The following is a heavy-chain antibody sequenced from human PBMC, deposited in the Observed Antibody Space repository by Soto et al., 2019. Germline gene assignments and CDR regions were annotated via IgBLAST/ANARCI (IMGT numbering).Heavy chain of an antibody. Sequence: QVQLQESGPGLVKPSQTLSLTCTVSGGSISSADYYWSWIRQPPGKGLEWIGCIYYSGSTYYNPSLKSRVTISVDTSKNQFSLKLSSVTAADTALYYCARYYCSDGSCLVDPWGQGTLVTVSS. CDR2: IYYSGST. CDR3: ARYYCSDGSCLVDP. V-gene: IGHV4-30-4*01. D-gene: IGHD2-15*01. J-gene: IGHJ5*02. CDR1: GGSISSADYY.